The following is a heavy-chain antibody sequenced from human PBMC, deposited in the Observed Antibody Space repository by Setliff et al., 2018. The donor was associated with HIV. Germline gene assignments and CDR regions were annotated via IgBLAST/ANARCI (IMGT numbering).Heavy chain of an antibody. D-gene: IGHD3-16*01. CDR1: NGSIGTYY. CDR2: IYFPGPT. V-gene: IGHV4-59*01. Sequence: PSETLSLTCTVSNGSIGTYYWTWIRKPPGKGLEYIGYIYFPGPTKFNPSLKSRVTMSVDTSKKQFSLKLSSVTAADTSVYYCARGNNDYVYLDYWGRGALVTVSS. CDR3: ARGNNDYVYLDY. J-gene: IGHJ4*02.